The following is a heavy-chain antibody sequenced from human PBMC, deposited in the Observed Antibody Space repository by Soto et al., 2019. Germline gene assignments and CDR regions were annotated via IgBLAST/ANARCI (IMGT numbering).Heavy chain of an antibody. J-gene: IGHJ5*02. V-gene: IGHV4-30-4*01. Sequence: PSETLSLTCTVSGGSISSGDYYWSWIRQPPGKGLEWIGYIYYNGSTYYNPSLKSRVTISVDTSKNQFSLKLSSVTAADTAVYYCARARYDSSGPRFDPWGQGTLVTVSS. CDR1: GGSISSGDYY. D-gene: IGHD3-22*01. CDR2: IYYNGST. CDR3: ARARYDSSGPRFDP.